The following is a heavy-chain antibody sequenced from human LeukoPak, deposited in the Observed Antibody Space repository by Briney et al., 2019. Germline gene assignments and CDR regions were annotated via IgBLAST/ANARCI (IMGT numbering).Heavy chain of an antibody. V-gene: IGHV4-59*01. CDR2: IYYSGNT. Sequence: SETLSLTCTVSGGSISSSYWSWIRQPPGKGPEWIGYIYYSGNTNYNPSLKSRVTISVDTSKNQFSLKLTSVTAADTAVYYCARASRGHDYWGQGTLVTVSS. J-gene: IGHJ4*02. CDR3: ARASRGHDY. D-gene: IGHD3-10*01. CDR1: GGSISSSY.